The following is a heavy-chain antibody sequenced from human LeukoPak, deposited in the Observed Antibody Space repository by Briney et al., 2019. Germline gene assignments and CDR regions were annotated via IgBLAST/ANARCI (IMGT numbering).Heavy chain of an antibody. Sequence: GGSLRLSCAASGFTFSDYGMHWVRQAPGKGLEWVAFIRSDGSNKYYADSVKGRLTISRNNSKNTVYLQMNNLRTEDTAEYYCAKNPHSSGWYYFDYWGQGTLVTVSS. CDR3: AKNPHSSGWYYFDY. CDR1: GFTFSDYG. J-gene: IGHJ4*02. D-gene: IGHD6-19*01. V-gene: IGHV3-30*02. CDR2: IRSDGSNK.